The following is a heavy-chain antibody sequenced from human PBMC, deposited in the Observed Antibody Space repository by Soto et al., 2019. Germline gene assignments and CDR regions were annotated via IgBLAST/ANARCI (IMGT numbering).Heavy chain of an antibody. CDR3: ARDPLLDLGYCSGGSCYPLYGMDV. CDR1: GFTFSSYS. CDR2: ISSSSSYI. V-gene: IGHV3-21*01. Sequence: PGGSLRLSCAASGFTFSSYSMNWVRQAPGKGLEWVSSISSSSSYIYYADSVKGRFTISRDNAKNSLYLQMNSLRAEDTAVYYCARDPLLDLGYCSGGSCYPLYGMDVWGQGTTVTVSS. D-gene: IGHD2-15*01. J-gene: IGHJ6*02.